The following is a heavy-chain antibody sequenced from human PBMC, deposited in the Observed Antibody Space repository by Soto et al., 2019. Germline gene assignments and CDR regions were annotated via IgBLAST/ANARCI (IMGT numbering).Heavy chain of an antibody. CDR3: ARGVSYDESGHYLRLVFDY. J-gene: IGHJ4*02. D-gene: IGHD3-22*01. CDR2: ITPMFGTP. V-gene: IGHV1-69*13. Sequence: ASVKVSCKASGGTFSRYTITWVRQAPGQGLEWMGGITPMFGTPNYAQKFQGRVTITADESTSTAYMELSGLRDDDTAVYYCARGVSYDESGHYLRLVFDYWGQGALGTVSS. CDR1: GGTFSRYT.